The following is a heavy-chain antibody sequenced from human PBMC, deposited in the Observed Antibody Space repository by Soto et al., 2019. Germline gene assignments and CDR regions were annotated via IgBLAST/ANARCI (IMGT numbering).Heavy chain of an antibody. CDR2: INHSGST. D-gene: IGHD3-22*01. J-gene: IGHJ4*02. Sequence: SETLSLTCAVYGGSFSGYYWSWIRQPPGKGLEWIGEINHSGSTNYNPSLKSRVTISVDTSKNQFSLKLSSVTAADTAVYYCARGRPQWLLRYYFDYWGQGTLVTVSS. CDR3: ARGRPQWLLRYYFDY. V-gene: IGHV4-34*01. CDR1: GGSFSGYY.